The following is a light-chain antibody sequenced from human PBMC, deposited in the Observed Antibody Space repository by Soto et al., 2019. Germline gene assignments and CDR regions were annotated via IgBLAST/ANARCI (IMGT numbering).Light chain of an antibody. CDR1: QGSSSY. CDR2: AAS. V-gene: IGKV1-9*01. J-gene: IGKJ3*01. Sequence: DIQLTKSPSFLSASVGDRVTITCRASQGSSSYLAWYQQKPGKAPKLLIYAASTLQIGVPSRFTGSGSVTEFKLPISRLQPEDFATYYCQQLNSYPQTFGPGTKVDIK. CDR3: QQLNSYPQT.